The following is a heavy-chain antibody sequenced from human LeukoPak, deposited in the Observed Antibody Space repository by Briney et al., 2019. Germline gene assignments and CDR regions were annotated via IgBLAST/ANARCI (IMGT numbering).Heavy chain of an antibody. CDR2: IYYSGST. CDR1: GGSISSSSYY. D-gene: IGHD3-3*01. CDR3: ARHYEYYGMDV. V-gene: IGHV4-39*01. Sequence: SETLSLTCTVSGGSISSSSYYWGWMRQPPGKGLEWIGSIYYSGSTYYNPSLKSRVTISVDTSKNQFSLKLSSVTAADTAVYYCARHYEYYGMDVWGQGTTVTVSS. J-gene: IGHJ6*02.